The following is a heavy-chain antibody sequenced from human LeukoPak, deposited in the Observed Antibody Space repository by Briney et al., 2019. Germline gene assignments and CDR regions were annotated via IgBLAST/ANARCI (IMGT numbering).Heavy chain of an antibody. CDR1: AFTFSNYA. V-gene: IGHV3-23*01. J-gene: IGHJ4*02. Sequence: TGGSLRLSCTASAFTFSNYAMSWVRQAPGKGLEWVSAISGSGDSTYYGDSVKGRFTISRDNSKNTLYLQMNSLRAEDTAVYYCAKTRPLDSSSWSHGDYWGQGTLVTVSS. D-gene: IGHD6-13*01. CDR3: AKTRPLDSSSWSHGDY. CDR2: ISGSGDST.